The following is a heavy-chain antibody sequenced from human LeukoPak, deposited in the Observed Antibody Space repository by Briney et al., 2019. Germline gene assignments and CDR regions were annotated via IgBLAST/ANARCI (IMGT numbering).Heavy chain of an antibody. CDR2: INPGGGNT. J-gene: IGHJ4*02. Sequence: ASVKVSCKASGNTFTRYYIHWVRQAPGQGLEWIGIINPGGGNTGYAQKFQGRVTMTRDTSTTTVYMELSSLTSEDTAVYYCAGGSAAYSDGSGYYYGVIFDYGGQGPLVTVSS. CDR1: GNTFTRYY. CDR3: AGGSAAYSDGSGYYYGVIFDY. V-gene: IGHV1-46*01. D-gene: IGHD3-22*01.